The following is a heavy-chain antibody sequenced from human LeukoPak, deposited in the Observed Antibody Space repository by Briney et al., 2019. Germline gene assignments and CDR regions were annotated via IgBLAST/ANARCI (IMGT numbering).Heavy chain of an antibody. Sequence: GGSLRLSCAVTGFTFDIYWMSWVRQVPGKGLEWVANINQDGSAKYYVDSVKDRFTISRDNAKNSLYLQMNSLRAEDTGVYYCAREGVPGATAHHYDYWGQGSLVTVSS. CDR1: GFTFDIYW. J-gene: IGHJ4*02. CDR2: INQDGSAK. D-gene: IGHD1-26*01. CDR3: AREGVPGATAHHYDY. V-gene: IGHV3-7*01.